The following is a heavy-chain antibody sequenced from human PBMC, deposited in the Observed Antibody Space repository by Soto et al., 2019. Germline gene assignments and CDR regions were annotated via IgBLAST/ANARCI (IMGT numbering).Heavy chain of an antibody. CDR1: GYTFTGYY. CDR2: INPNSGGT. CDR3: ATSVGIAPTGEDGMDV. D-gene: IGHD2-8*02. J-gene: IGHJ6*02. Sequence: ASVKVSCKASGYTFTGYYMHWVRQAPGQGLEWMGWINPNSGGTNYAQKFQGRVTMTRDTSISTAYMELSSLKFEDTAVYYCATSVGIAPTGEDGMDVWGQGTSVTVSS. V-gene: IGHV1-2*02.